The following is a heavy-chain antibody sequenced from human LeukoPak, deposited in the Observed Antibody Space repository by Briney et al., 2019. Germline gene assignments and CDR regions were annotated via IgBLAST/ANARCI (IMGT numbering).Heavy chain of an antibody. CDR3: ARGTGRGRKYYFDY. Sequence: PSETLSLTCAVYGGSFSGYYWNWIRQPPGKGLEWIGEINNSGSTNYNPSLKSRVTISRDTSKNQFSLKLSSVTAADTAVYYCARGTGRGRKYYFDYWGQGTLVTVSS. CDR2: INNSGST. CDR1: GGSFSGYY. J-gene: IGHJ4*02. D-gene: IGHD3-10*01. V-gene: IGHV4-34*01.